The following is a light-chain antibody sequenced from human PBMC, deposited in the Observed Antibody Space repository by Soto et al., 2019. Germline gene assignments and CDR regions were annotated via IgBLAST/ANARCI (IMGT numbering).Light chain of an antibody. J-gene: IGLJ3*02. CDR3: CSYAGNYRV. Sequence: QSVLTQPRSVSGSPGQSVTISCTGTSSDVGGYNFVSWYQEHPGKAPKLMIYDVSRRPSGVPDRFSGSKSGNTASLTISGLQAEDEADYYCCSYAGNYRVFGGGTKVTVL. CDR1: SSDVGGYNF. V-gene: IGLV2-11*01. CDR2: DVS.